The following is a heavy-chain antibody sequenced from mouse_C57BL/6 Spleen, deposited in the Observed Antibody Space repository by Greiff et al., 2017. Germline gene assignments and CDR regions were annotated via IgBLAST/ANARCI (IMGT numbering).Heavy chain of an antibody. J-gene: IGHJ2*01. CDR2: IDPSDSYT. CDR1: GYTFTSYW. D-gene: IGHD1-1*01. CDR3: ARWDYYGTAYY. V-gene: IGHV1-69*01. Sequence: QVQLQQPGAELVMPGASVKLSCKASGYTFTSYWMHWVKQRPGQGLEWIGEIDPSDSYTNYNQKFKGKSTLTVDKSSSTAYMQLCSLTSEDSAVYYCARWDYYGTAYYWGQGTTLTVSS.